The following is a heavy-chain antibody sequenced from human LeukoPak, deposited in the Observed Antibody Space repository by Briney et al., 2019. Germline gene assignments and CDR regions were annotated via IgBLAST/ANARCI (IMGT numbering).Heavy chain of an antibody. J-gene: IGHJ5*02. V-gene: IGHV1-46*01. CDR2: INPSGDNT. D-gene: IGHD1-14*01. CDR1: GYTFTTYY. CDR3: ARGPTKTERFDP. Sequence: GASVKVSCKASGYTFTTYYMHWVRQAPGQGLEWMGVINPSGDNTSSAQRFQGRVTMTRDTSTSTVYMELSSLRSEDTAVYYCARGPTKTERFDPWGQGTLVTVSS.